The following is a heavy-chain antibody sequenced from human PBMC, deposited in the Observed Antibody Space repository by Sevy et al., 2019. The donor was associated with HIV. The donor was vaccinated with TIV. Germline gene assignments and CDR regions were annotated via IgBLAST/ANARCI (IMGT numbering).Heavy chain of an antibody. CDR1: GFIFSKFA. V-gene: IGHV3-23*01. Sequence: GGSLRLSCAASGFIFSKFALSWVRQAPGRGLEWVSAMSGNDDRTFYTGYVKGRFTISRDNSKSMLYLQMNSLRVEDTAVYYCAKDFSYGGNSWNFDYWGQGTQVTVSS. CDR2: MSGNDDRT. J-gene: IGHJ4*02. CDR3: AKDFSYGGNSWNFDY. D-gene: IGHD3-10*01.